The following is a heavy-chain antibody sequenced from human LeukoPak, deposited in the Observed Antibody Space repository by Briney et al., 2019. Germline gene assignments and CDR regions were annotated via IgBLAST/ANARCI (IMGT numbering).Heavy chain of an antibody. CDR3: AKGGSITIFGVVIKRGYYFDY. J-gene: IGHJ4*02. CDR1: GFTFSSYG. D-gene: IGHD3-3*01. CDR2: IRYDGSNK. V-gene: IGHV3-30*02. Sequence: PGGSLRLSCAASGFTFSSYGMHWVRQAPGKGLEWVAFIRYDGSNKYYADSVKGRFTISRDNSKNTLYLQMNSLRAEDTAVYYCAKGGSITIFGVVIKRGYYFDYWGQGTLVTVSS.